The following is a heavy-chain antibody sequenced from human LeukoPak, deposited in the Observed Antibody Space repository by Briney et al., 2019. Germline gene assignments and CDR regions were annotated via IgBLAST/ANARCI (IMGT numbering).Heavy chain of an antibody. D-gene: IGHD1-14*01. Sequence: SETLSLTCTVSGGSINNYYWSWIRQPAGKGLEWIGRIYTTGSTNYNPSLKSRVTISVDTSKNQFPLKLSSVTAADTAVYYCARHARYFYYFDYWGQGTLVTVSS. V-gene: IGHV4-4*07. J-gene: IGHJ4*02. CDR3: ARHARYFYYFDY. CDR1: GGSINNYY. CDR2: IYTTGST.